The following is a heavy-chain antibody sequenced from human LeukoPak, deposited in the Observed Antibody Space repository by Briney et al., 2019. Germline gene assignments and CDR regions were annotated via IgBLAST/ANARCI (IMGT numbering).Heavy chain of an antibody. D-gene: IGHD3-10*01. V-gene: IGHV3-11*06. J-gene: IGHJ4*02. CDR1: GFTFSDYY. CDR2: ISSSSSYT. Sequence: PRGSLRLSCAASGFTFSDYYMSWIRQAPGKGLEWVSYISSSSSYTNYADTVKGRFTISRDNAKNSLYLQMNSLRAEDTAVYYCARDVSGYYGSGSYHDYWGQGTLVTVSS. CDR3: ARDVSGYYGSGSYHDY.